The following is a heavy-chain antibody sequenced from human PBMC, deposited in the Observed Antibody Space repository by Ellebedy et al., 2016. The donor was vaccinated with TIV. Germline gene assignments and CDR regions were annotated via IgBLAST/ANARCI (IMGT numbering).Heavy chain of an antibody. CDR2: ISSSADTI. CDR1: GSTFSAYA. D-gene: IGHD6-13*01. V-gene: IGHV3-48*02. Sequence: PGGSLRLSCAASGSTFSAYAMNWVRQAPGKGLEWVSFISSSADTIYYADSVNGRFTISTDNAKNSLYLRMNSLGDEDTAVYYCPGDDIAPAGTFDYWGQGSLVTVSS. J-gene: IGHJ4*02. CDR3: PGDDIAPAGTFDY.